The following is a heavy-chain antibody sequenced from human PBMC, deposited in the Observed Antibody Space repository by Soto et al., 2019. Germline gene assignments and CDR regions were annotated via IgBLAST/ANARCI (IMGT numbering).Heavy chain of an antibody. V-gene: IGHV4-30-4*01. CDR2: IYSSGIT. D-gene: IGHD6-6*01. CDR3: ATSEYSSLSLNWFDP. J-gene: IGHJ5*02. CDR1: GGSVDSVNHY. Sequence: QVQLQESGPGLVKPSQTLSLTCTVSGGSVDSVNHYWSWIRQPPGKGLEWIGYIYSSGITYYNPSLKNRVKILVDKSRNQFSLRLTSVTAADTAVYFCATSEYSSLSLNWFDPWGQGALVTVSS.